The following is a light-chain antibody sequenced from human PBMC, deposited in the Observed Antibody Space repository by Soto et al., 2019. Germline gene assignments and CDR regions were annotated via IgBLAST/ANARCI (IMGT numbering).Light chain of an antibody. CDR3: QQYGSSTWT. CDR1: QSVSSSD. Sequence: EIVLTQSPGTLSLSPGERATLSCRASQSVSSSDLAWYQQKPGQAPRLLIYGASSRATGIPDRFSGSGSGTDFTLIISRLEPEYFAVYYCQQYGSSTWTFGQGTKVEIK. CDR2: GAS. J-gene: IGKJ1*01. V-gene: IGKV3-20*01.